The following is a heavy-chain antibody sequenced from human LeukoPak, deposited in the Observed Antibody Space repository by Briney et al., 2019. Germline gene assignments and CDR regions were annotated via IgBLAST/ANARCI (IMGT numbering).Heavy chain of an antibody. CDR2: FDPEDGET. D-gene: IGHD2-21*02. CDR1: GYTLTELS. Sequence: GASVKVSCKVSGYTLTELSMHWVRQAPGKGLEWMGGFDPEDGETIYAQKFQGRVTMTEDSSTDTAYMELSSLRSEDTAVYYCATGDVVVTAIGYWGQGTLVTVSS. V-gene: IGHV1-24*01. CDR3: ATGDVVVTAIGY. J-gene: IGHJ4*02.